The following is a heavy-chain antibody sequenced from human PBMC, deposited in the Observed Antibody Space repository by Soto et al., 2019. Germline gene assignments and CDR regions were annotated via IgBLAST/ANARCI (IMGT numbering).Heavy chain of an antibody. D-gene: IGHD2-15*01. CDR3: ARDRGRVANSDH. Sequence: PSKTLSLTCTVSGGSVSSGIYYWSWIRQPPEKGLEWIGNIYYSGRTTYNPSFKNRVTISVDTSKNQFSLNMTSVTAADTAVYYCARDRGRVANSDHWGQGALVTVS. V-gene: IGHV4-61*01. CDR2: IYYSGRT. CDR1: GGSVSSGIYY. J-gene: IGHJ4*02.